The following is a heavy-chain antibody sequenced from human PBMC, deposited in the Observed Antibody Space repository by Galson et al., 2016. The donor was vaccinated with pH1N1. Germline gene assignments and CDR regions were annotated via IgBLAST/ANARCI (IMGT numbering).Heavy chain of an antibody. Sequence: SLRLSCAASGFTLSCCAMHWVRQAPGKGLEWVSAISAASTRTYYPDSVKGRFIITRDNSKNTLYLQMNSRRAEDTAEYYCTKGGRVGTEGYYCALDVWGQGTTVIVSS. CDR1: GFTLSCCA. J-gene: IGHJ6*02. V-gene: IGHV3-23*01. D-gene: IGHD1/OR15-1a*01. CDR3: TKGGRVGTEGYYCALDV. CDR2: ISAASTRT.